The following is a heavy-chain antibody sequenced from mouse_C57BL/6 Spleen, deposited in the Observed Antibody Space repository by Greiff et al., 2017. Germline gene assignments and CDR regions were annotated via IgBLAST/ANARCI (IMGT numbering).Heavy chain of an antibody. CDR1: GYTFTDYY. D-gene: IGHD2-3*01. J-gene: IGHJ3*01. Sequence: VQLKQSGPVLVKPGASVKMSCKASGYTFTDYYMNWVKQSHGKSLEWIGVIIPYNGGTSYNQKFKGKATLTVDKSSSTAYMALNSLTSEDSAVYCCARGLLRFAYWGQGTLVTVSA. V-gene: IGHV1-19*01. CDR3: ARGLLRFAY. CDR2: IIPYNGGT.